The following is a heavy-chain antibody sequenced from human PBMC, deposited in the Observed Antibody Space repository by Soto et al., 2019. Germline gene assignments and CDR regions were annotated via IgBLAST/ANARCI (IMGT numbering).Heavy chain of an antibody. J-gene: IGHJ6*02. CDR3: ARGGIAARPSYYYGMDV. D-gene: IGHD6-6*01. Sequence: ETLSLTCTVPGGSISSSSYYWGWIRQPPGKGLEWIGSIYYSGSTYYNPSLKSRVTISVDTSKNQFSLKLSSVTAADTAVYYCARGGIAARPSYYYGMDVWGQGTTVTVSS. CDR1: GGSISSSSYY. CDR2: IYYSGST. V-gene: IGHV4-39*07.